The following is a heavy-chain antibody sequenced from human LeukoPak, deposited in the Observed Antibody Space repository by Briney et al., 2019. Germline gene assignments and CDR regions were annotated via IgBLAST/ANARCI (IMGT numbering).Heavy chain of an antibody. Sequence: PSQTLSLTCTVSGGSISSGSYYWSWIRQPAGKGLEWIGRIYTSGSTNYNPSLKSRVTISVDTSKNQFSLKLSSVTAADTAVYYCARDGESYSSSWYCNWFDPWGQGTLVTVSS. V-gene: IGHV4-61*02. CDR2: IYTSGST. CDR1: GGSISSGSYY. J-gene: IGHJ5*02. CDR3: ARDGESYSSSWYCNWFDP. D-gene: IGHD6-13*01.